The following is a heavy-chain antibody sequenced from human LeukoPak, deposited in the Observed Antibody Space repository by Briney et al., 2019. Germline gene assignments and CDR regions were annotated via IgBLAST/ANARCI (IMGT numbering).Heavy chain of an antibody. CDR2: IYYSGST. D-gene: IGHD1-26*01. J-gene: IGHJ6*03. CDR3: ATRKDSGSYFLYYYMDV. V-gene: IGHV4-39*01. Sequence: SETLSLTCTVSGGSISSSSYYWSWIRQPPGKGLEWIGSIYYSGSTYYNPSLKSRVTISVDTSKNQFSLKLSSVTAADTAVYYCATRKDSGSYFLYYYMDVWGKGTTVTISS. CDR1: GGSISSSSYY.